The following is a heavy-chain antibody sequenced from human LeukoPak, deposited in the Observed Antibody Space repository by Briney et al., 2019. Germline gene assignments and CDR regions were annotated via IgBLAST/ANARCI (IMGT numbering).Heavy chain of an antibody. V-gene: IGHV1-2*02. CDR1: GYTFTGYY. Sequence: GASVKVSCKASGYTFTGYYMHWVRQAPGQGLEWMGWINPNSGGTNYAQKFQGRVTMTRDMSTSTVYMELSSLRSEDTAVYYCARDLSTPYYDSSQVPDYWGQGTLVTVSS. CDR2: INPNSGGT. J-gene: IGHJ4*02. D-gene: IGHD3-22*01. CDR3: ARDLSTPYYDSSQVPDY.